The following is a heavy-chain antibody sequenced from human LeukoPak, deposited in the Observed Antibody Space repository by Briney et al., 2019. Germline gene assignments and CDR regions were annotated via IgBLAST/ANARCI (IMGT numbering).Heavy chain of an antibody. CDR3: ARGGGYVPYY. V-gene: IGHV3-21*01. J-gene: IGHJ4*02. Sequence: EWVSSISSSSSYIYYADSVKGRFTISRDNAKNSLYPQMNSLRAEDTAVYYCARGGGYVPYYWGQGTLVTVSS. CDR2: ISSSSSYI. D-gene: IGHD5-12*01.